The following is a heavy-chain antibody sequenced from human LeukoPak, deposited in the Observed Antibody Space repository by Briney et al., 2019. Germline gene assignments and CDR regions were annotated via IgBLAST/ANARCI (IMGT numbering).Heavy chain of an antibody. V-gene: IGHV3-30*02. J-gene: IGHJ6*03. Sequence: GGSLRLSCAASGFTFSTYGMNWVRQAPGKGLEWVAFTRYAGSDKYYADSVKGRFTISRDNSKNTLYLQMNSLRPDDTAVYYCARLGRYGSGSYRRYYYMDVWGKGTTVTISS. CDR1: GFTFSTYG. CDR2: TRYAGSDK. D-gene: IGHD3-10*01. CDR3: ARLGRYGSGSYRRYYYMDV.